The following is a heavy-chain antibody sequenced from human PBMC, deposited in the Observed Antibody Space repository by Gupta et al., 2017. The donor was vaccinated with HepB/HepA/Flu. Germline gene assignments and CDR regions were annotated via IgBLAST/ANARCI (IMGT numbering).Heavy chain of an antibody. CDR1: GFTFDDYA. D-gene: IGHD2-15*01. CDR2: ISWNSGSI. J-gene: IGHJ3*02. V-gene: IGHV3-9*01. CDR3: AKDMGGSHPDEAFDI. Sequence: GESGGGLVQPGRSLRLSCAASGFTFDDYAMHWVRQAPGKGLEWVSGISWNSGSIGYADSVKGRFTISRDNAKNSLYLQMNSLRAEDTALYYCAKDMGGSHPDEAFDIWGQGTMVTVSS.